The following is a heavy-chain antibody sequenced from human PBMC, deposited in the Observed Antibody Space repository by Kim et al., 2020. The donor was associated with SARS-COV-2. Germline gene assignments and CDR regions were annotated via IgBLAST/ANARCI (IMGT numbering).Heavy chain of an antibody. D-gene: IGHD3-16*01. CDR2: SAAT. Sequence: SAATHYTPSLKSRVTISVDTSKNKFTLKLSSVTAADTAVYYCARGGGLDYWGQGTLVTVSS. J-gene: IGHJ4*02. V-gene: IGHV4-59*09. CDR3: ARGGGLDY.